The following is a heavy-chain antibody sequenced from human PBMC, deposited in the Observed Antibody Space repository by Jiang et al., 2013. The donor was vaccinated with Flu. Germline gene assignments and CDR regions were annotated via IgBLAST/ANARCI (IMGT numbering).Heavy chain of an antibody. Sequence: GSGLVKPSETLSLTCAVSGGSISSYYWSWIRQPAGKGLEWIGRIYTSGSTNYNPSLKSRVTMSVDTSKNQFSLKLSSVTAADTAVYYCARDLPERPPLGYYYGMDVWGRRDHGHRLL. CDR1: GGSISSYY. CDR3: ARDLPERPPLGYYYGMDV. CDR2: IYTSGST. V-gene: IGHV4-4*07. D-gene: IGHD2-2*01. J-gene: IGHJ6*02.